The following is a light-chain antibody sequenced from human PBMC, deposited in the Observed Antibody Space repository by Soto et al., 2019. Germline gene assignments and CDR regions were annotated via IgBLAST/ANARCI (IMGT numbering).Light chain of an antibody. V-gene: IGKV3-15*01. CDR3: QQYSHWPPLT. CDR2: VAS. CDR1: QSVSSN. J-gene: IGKJ4*01. Sequence: EIVMTQSPATLSVSPGERATLSCRASQSVSSNLAWYQVKPGQAPRLLIYVASTRATGIPARFSGSGSGTEFTPTISSLQSEDFAVYYCQQYSHWPPLTFGGGTKVDIK.